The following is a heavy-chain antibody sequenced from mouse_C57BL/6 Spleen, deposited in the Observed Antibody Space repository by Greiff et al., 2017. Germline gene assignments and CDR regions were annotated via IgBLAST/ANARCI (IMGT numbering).Heavy chain of an antibody. CDR3: ARNGNSRTWFAY. Sequence: QVQLQQSGPGLVQPSQSLSITCTVSGFSLTSYGVHWVRQSPGKGLEWLGVIWRGGSTDYNAAFISRLSISKDNSKSQVFFKMNSLQADDTAIYYCARNGNSRTWFAYWGQGTLVTVSA. D-gene: IGHD4-1*01. CDR2: IWRGGST. J-gene: IGHJ3*01. V-gene: IGHV2-2*01. CDR1: GFSLTSYG.